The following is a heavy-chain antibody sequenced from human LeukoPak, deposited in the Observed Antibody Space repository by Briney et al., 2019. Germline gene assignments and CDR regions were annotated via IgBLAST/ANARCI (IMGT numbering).Heavy chain of an antibody. CDR2: INNDGSST. D-gene: IGHD1-26*01. J-gene: IGHJ6*03. CDR3: AKGHGWEASYYYYYMDV. Sequence: PGGSLRLSCAASGFTFSNYWMHWVRQAPGKGLVWVSHINNDGSSTNYADSVKGRFTISRDNSKNTLYLKMNSLRAEDTAVYYCAKGHGWEASYYYYYMDVWGKGTTVTISS. CDR1: GFTFSNYW. V-gene: IGHV3-74*01.